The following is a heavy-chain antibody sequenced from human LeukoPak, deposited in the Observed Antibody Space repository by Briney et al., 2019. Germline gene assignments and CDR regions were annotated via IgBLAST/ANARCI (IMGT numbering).Heavy chain of an antibody. Sequence: SETLSLTCTVSGGSISSYYWRWIRQPPGKGLEWIGYIYYSGSTNYNPSLKSRVTISVDTSKNQFSLKLSSVTAADTAVYYCAAQYSGYDPGDYWGQGTLVTVSS. CDR1: GGSISSYY. V-gene: IGHV4-59*01. J-gene: IGHJ4*02. D-gene: IGHD5-12*01. CDR3: AAQYSGYDPGDY. CDR2: IYYSGST.